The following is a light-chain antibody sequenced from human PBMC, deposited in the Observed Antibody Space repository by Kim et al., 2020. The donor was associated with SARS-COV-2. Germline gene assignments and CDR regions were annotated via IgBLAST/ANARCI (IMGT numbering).Light chain of an antibody. V-gene: IGLV3-21*04. CDR1: NIGSKR. CDR3: QVWDSSSDHPV. Sequence: APGKTARITCGGNNIGSKRVHWYQEKPGQAPVVVIYYDSDRPSGIPERFSGSNSGNTATLTISRVEAGDEADYYCQVWDSSSDHPVFGGGTKLTVL. CDR2: YDS. J-gene: IGLJ2*01.